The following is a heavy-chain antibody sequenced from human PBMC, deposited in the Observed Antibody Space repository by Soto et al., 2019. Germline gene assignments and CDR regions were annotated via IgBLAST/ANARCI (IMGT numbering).Heavy chain of an antibody. CDR2: IWYDGSKI. CDR3: ARDYCSTSSCFDY. Sequence: QVHLVESGGGVVQPGRSLRLSCTTSGFTFSNYGMHWVRQAPGKGLEWVAAIWYDGSKIHYADSVKGRVSISRDPSKKTVHLQMNSVRAEDTALYYCARDYCSTSSCFDYWGQGTLVIV. J-gene: IGHJ4*02. D-gene: IGHD2-2*01. V-gene: IGHV3-33*01. CDR1: GFTFSNYG.